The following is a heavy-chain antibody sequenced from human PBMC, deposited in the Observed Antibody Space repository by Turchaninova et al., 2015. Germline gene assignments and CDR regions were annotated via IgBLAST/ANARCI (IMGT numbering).Heavy chain of an antibody. CDR2: FNPNSGMT. Sequence: QVQLGQSGVGVTNAGASVKVSCTTSEYALIYYYIHWVRQAPGQGLEWMGWFNPNSGMTNYAQKFQGRVTVTRDTSISTAYMELSRLTFDDTAIYYCARGMVSTTGNFDHWGQGTLVTVSS. CDR1: EYALIYYY. D-gene: IGHD5/OR15-5a*01. CDR3: ARGMVSTTGNFDH. V-gene: IGHV1-2*02. J-gene: IGHJ4*02.